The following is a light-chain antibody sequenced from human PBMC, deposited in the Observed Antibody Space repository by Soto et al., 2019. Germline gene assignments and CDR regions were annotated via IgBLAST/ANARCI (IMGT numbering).Light chain of an antibody. Sequence: QSVLTQPASVSGSPGQSITISCTGTNSDVGGYNYVSWYQQHPGKAPKLMIYDVSNRPSGVSNRFSGSKSGNTDSLTISGLQAEDEADYYCSSYTGSSTYVVFGGGTKLTVL. CDR1: NSDVGGYNY. CDR3: SSYTGSSTYVV. CDR2: DVS. V-gene: IGLV2-14*01. J-gene: IGLJ2*01.